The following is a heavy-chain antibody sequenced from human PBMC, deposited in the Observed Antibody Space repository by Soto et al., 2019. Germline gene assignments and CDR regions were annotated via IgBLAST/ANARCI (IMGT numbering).Heavy chain of an antibody. Sequence: GGSLRLSCAASGFTFSSYAMSWVRQAPGKGLEWVSAISGSGGSTYYADSVKGRFTISRDNSKNTLYLQMNSLRAEDTAVYYCAKFEKRGLRYFDWLTYFDYWGQGTLVTVSS. CDR2: ISGSGGST. D-gene: IGHD3-9*01. CDR3: AKFEKRGLRYFDWLTYFDY. V-gene: IGHV3-23*01. CDR1: GFTFSSYA. J-gene: IGHJ4*02.